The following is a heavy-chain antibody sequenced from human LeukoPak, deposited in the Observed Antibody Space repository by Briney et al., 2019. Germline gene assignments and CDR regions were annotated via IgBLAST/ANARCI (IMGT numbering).Heavy chain of an antibody. D-gene: IGHD6-13*01. CDR3: ARAGYSSSWPYFDY. CDR1: GFTFSSYW. CDR2: INSDGSST. J-gene: IGHJ4*02. Sequence: PGGSLRLSCAASGFTFSSYWMHWVRQAPGKGLVWVSRINSDGSSTSYADSVKGRFTISRDNAKNTLYLQMNSLRAEDTAVYYCARAGYSSSWPYFDYWGQGTLVTVSS. V-gene: IGHV3-74*01.